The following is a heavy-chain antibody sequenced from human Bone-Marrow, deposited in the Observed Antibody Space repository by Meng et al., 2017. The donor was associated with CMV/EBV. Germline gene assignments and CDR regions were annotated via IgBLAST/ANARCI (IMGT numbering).Heavy chain of an antibody. Sequence: SETLSLTCAVYGGSFSGYYWSWIRQPPGKGLEWIGEINHSGSTNYNPSLKSRVTISVDTSKNQFSLKLSSVTAADTAVYYCARRDGSYGFHWGQGTLVTVSS. V-gene: IGHV4-34*01. CDR3: ARRDGSYGFH. D-gene: IGHD5-18*01. CDR2: INHSGST. CDR1: GGSFSGYY. J-gene: IGHJ4*02.